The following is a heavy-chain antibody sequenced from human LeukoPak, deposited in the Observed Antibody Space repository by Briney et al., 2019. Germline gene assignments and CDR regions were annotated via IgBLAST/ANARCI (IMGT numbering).Heavy chain of an antibody. D-gene: IGHD6-19*01. CDR2: IYSSGTT. CDR3: AIVECTVAGTSRDYKYYYYMDV. V-gene: IGHV4-61*02. CDR1: GDSISSGDYY. Sequence: PSETLSLTCTVSGDSISSGDYYWSWIRQPAGKGLEWIGRIYSSGTTNYNPSLKSRVTISIDTSNNQFSLRLSSVTAADTAVYFCAIVECTVAGTSRDYKYYYYMDVWGKGTSVTVSS. J-gene: IGHJ6*03.